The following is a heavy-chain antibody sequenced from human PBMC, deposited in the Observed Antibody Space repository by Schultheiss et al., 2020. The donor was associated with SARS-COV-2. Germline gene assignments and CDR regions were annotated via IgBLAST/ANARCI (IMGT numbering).Heavy chain of an antibody. CDR2: IYYSGST. Sequence: SQTLSLTCAVYGGSFSGYYWSWIRQHPGKGLEWIGYIYYSGSTNYNPSLTSRINISVDTSKNQFSLQLSSVTAADTAVYYCARFLSRITIFGVVIPGWFDPWGQGTLVTVSS. D-gene: IGHD3-3*01. CDR1: GGSFSGYY. CDR3: ARFLSRITIFGVVIPGWFDP. J-gene: IGHJ5*02. V-gene: IGHV4-34*10.